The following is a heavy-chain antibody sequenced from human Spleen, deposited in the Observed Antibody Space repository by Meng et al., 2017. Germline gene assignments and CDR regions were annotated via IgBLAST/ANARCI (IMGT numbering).Heavy chain of an antibody. Sequence: VKVSFKPSGYNFPDYWLHWVRRAPGQGLEWMGRIDPKSGDTHYAQRFQGRVTMTGDTSISTAYMELSGLRSDDTAMYYCARDEDISAAGKLFGDYWGQGTLVTVSS. CDR3: ARDEDISAAGKLFGDY. J-gene: IGHJ4*02. CDR2: IDPKSGDT. V-gene: IGHV1-2*06. CDR1: GYNFPDYW. D-gene: IGHD6-13*01.